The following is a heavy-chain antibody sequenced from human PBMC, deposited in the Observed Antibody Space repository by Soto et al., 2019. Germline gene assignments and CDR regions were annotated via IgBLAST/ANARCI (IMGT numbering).Heavy chain of an antibody. D-gene: IGHD3-22*01. CDR3: ARDLPLDYYDSRAFDP. CDR1: GGPFNSYT. V-gene: IGHV1-69*04. J-gene: IGHJ5*02. Sequence: EVSRKASGGPFNSYTISWVRQAPEQGLEWMGRIIPILGIANYAQKFQGRVTITADKSTSTAYMELSSLRSEDTAVYYCARDLPLDYYDSRAFDPWG. CDR2: IIPILGIA.